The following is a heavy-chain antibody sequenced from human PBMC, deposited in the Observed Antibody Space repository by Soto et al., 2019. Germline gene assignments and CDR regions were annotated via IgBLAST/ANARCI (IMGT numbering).Heavy chain of an antibody. J-gene: IGHJ4*02. CDR3: AKDRPGTTAFDY. V-gene: IGHV3-23*01. CDR1: GFSVRSYA. CDR2: ISESGDRT. D-gene: IGHD1-7*01. Sequence: GGSLRLSCAASGFSVRSYAMSWVRQAPGKGLEWVSAISESGDRTYYADSVKGRFTVSRDNSKNTLYLQMNSLRADDTSVYYCAKDRPGTTAFDYWGQGTLVTVSS.